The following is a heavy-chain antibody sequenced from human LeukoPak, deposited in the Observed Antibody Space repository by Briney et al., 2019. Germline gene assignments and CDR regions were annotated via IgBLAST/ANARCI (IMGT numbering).Heavy chain of an antibody. V-gene: IGHV4-59*08. CDR1: GGSIGSYY. CDR3: ARAMAGLIDY. J-gene: IGHJ4*02. CDR2: IYYSGST. D-gene: IGHD5-18*01. Sequence: PSETLSLTCTVSGGSIGSYYWSWIRQPPGKGLEWIGYIYYSGSTNYNPSLKSRVTISVDTSKNQFSLKLSSVTAADTAVYYCARAMAGLIDYWGQGTLVTVSS.